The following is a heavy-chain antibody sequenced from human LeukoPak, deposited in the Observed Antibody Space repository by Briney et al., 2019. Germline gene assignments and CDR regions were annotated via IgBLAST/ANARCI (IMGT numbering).Heavy chain of an antibody. CDR1: GYSITTGYY. CDR3: ARVPGSAYHYMDV. D-gene: IGHD3-10*01. CDR2: ISHSATT. V-gene: IGHV4-38-2*02. Sequence: SETLSLTCTVSGYSITTGYYGGWLRQSPGTGLEWIGSISHSATTYYNPSLKSRVTILLHTSKTQFSLKLTSVTAADTAAYYCARVPGSAYHYMDVWGKGTMVTVSS. J-gene: IGHJ6*03.